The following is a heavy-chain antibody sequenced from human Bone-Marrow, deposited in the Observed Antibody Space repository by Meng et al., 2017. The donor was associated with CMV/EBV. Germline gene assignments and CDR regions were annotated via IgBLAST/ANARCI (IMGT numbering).Heavy chain of an antibody. V-gene: IGHV1-69*05. D-gene: IGHD2-2*01. CDR2: IIPIFGTA. J-gene: IGHJ6*02. CDR3: ARGSIGYCSSTSCYLRTFSVMDV. Sequence: SVKVSCKASGGTFSSYAISWVRQAPGQGLEWMGGIIPIFGTANYAQKFQGRVTITTDESTSTAYMEMSSLRSEDTAVYYCARGSIGYCSSTSCYLRTFSVMDVWDQGTTVTVSS. CDR1: GGTFSSYA.